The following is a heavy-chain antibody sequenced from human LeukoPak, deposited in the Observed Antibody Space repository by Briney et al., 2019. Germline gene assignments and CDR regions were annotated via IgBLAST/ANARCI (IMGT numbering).Heavy chain of an antibody. D-gene: IGHD3-22*01. V-gene: IGHV1-3*01. J-gene: IGHJ5*02. CDR3: ARGDFYYDSSDP. Sequence: ASVKVSCKASGYTFTNYAMYWVRQAPGQRLEWMGWINAGNGNTKYSQKFQGRVTITSDPSANTVYMELSSLRSEDTAVYYCARGDFYYDSSDPWGQGTLVTVSS. CDR1: GYTFTNYA. CDR2: INAGNGNT.